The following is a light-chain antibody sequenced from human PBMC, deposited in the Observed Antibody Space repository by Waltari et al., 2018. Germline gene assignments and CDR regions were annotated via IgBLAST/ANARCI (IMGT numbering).Light chain of an antibody. CDR3: QQYYSTLPIT. CDR2: WAS. Sequence: DIVMTQSPDSLAVSLGERATINCKSSQSVLYSSNNKNYLAWYQQKPGQPPKLLIYWASTRDSGVPDRFSVRGSGTDFTLTISSLQAEDVAFYYCQQYYSTLPITFGQGTRLEIK. J-gene: IGKJ5*01. V-gene: IGKV4-1*01. CDR1: QSVLYSSNNKNY.